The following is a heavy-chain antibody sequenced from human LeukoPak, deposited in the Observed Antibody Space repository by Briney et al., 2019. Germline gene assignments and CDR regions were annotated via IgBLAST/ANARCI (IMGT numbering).Heavy chain of an antibody. J-gene: IGHJ6*02. CDR1: GYTFTSYG. D-gene: IGHD3-9*01. CDR2: ISAYNGNT. CDR3: ARDPAYDILTGYYFPPGYGMDV. Sequence: GASVKVSCKASGYTFTSYGISWVRQAPGQGLEWMGWISAYNGNTNYAQKLQGRVTMTTDTSTSTAYMELRSLRSDDTAVYYCARDPAYDILTGYYFPPGYGMDVRGQGTTVTVSS. V-gene: IGHV1-18*01.